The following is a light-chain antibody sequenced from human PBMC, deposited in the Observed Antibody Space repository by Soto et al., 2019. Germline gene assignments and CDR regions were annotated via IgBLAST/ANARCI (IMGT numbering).Light chain of an antibody. CDR2: EVS. CDR3: ISYTSISTYV. J-gene: IGLJ1*01. CDR1: SSDVGGYNY. Sequence: QSALTQPASVSGSPGQSITFSCTGTSSDVGGYNYVSWYQQHPGKAPKLMIYEVSNRPSGVSNRLSGSKSGNTASLTISGLQAEDEADYYCISYTSISTYVFGTGTKVTVL. V-gene: IGLV2-14*01.